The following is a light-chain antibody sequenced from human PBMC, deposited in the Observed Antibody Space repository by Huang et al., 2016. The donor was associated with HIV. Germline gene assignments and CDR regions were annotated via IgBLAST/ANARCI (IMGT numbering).Light chain of an antibody. V-gene: IGKV3-15*01. J-gene: IGKJ1*01. CDR2: GSS. CDR1: QSGFKN. Sequence: ENLMTQSPSTLSVSPGESATLSCRASQSGFKNLAWYQQKPGQAPKLLIYGSSTRAAGIPDRFSGSGSGTDFTLTISSLQSEDFAVYYCQQYNTSPRTFGQGTKVEV. CDR3: QQYNTSPRT.